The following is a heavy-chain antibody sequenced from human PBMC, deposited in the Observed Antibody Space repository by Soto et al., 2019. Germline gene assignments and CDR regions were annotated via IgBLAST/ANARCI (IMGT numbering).Heavy chain of an antibody. Sequence: SETLSLTCTVSGGSINSGDYYWTWVRQTPGKGLEWIGNIFHSGSTYYTPSLQSRVTISLDTSKNHFSLKLSSVTPADTAVYYCARDRYYGSGTYYNFYSGMDVWGQGTTVTVSS. CDR1: GGSINSGDYY. J-gene: IGHJ6*02. CDR3: ARDRYYGSGTYYNFYSGMDV. D-gene: IGHD3-10*01. V-gene: IGHV4-30-4*01. CDR2: IFHSGST.